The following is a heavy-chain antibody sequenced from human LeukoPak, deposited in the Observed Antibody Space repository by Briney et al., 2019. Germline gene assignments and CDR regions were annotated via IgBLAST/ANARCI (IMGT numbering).Heavy chain of an antibody. CDR1: GFSFSTYS. J-gene: IGHJ4*02. CDR2: IVGSSSNI. V-gene: IGHV3-48*04. D-gene: IGHD1-1*01. CDR3: ATDSPETAAFDY. Sequence: PGGSLRLSCTASGFSFSTYSMNWVRQAPGKGLEWVSYIVGSSSNIYYADSVKGRFTVSRDNAKNSLYLQMDSLRAEDTAVYYCATDSPETAAFDYWGQGTLVTVSS.